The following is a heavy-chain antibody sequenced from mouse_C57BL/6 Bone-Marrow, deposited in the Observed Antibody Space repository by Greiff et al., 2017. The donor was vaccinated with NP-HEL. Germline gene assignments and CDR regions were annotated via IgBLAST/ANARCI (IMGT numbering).Heavy chain of an antibody. CDR3: ARHYGNSRYYFDY. J-gene: IGHJ2*01. V-gene: IGHV1-82*01. CDR1: GYAFSSSW. Sequence: QVQLQQSGPELVKPGASVKISCKASGYAFSSSWMNWVKQRPGKGLEWIGRIYPGDGDTNYNGKFKGKATLTADKSSSTAYMQLSSLTSEDSAVYFCARHYGNSRYYFDYWGQGTTLTVSS. D-gene: IGHD2-1*01. CDR2: IYPGDGDT.